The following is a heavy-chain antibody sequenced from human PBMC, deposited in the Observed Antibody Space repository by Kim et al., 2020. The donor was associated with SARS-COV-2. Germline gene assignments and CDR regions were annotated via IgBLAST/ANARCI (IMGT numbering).Heavy chain of an antibody. CDR3: TTLFDY. CDR2: TDGGTT. Sequence: TDGGTTDYAAPVKGRFTISRDDSKNTLYLQMNSLKTEDTAVYYCTTLFDYWGQGTLVTVSS. J-gene: IGHJ4*02. V-gene: IGHV3-15*01.